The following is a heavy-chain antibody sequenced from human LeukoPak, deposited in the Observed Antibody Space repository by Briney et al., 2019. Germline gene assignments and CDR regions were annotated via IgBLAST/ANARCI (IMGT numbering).Heavy chain of an antibody. D-gene: IGHD3-22*01. J-gene: IGHJ4*02. CDR1: GGSISSGSYY. CDR2: IYTSGST. CDR3: AGDPGDYYDSSGFFDY. Sequence: PSETLSLTCTVSGGSISSGSYYWSWIRQPAGKGLEWIRRIYTSGSTNYNPSLKSRVTISVDTSKNQFSLKLSSVTAADTAVYYCAGDPGDYYDSSGFFDYSGQGTLVTVSS. V-gene: IGHV4-61*02.